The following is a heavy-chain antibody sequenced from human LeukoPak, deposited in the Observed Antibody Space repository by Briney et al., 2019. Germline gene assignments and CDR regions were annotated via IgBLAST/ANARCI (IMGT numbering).Heavy chain of an antibody. Sequence: GESLKTSCKGSGYSFTSYWIGWVRQMPGKGLEWMGIIYPGDSDTKYSPSFQGQVTISADKSISTAYLRWSSLKASDTAIYYCARPFDSHGRLDSWGQGTLVTVSS. J-gene: IGHJ4*02. D-gene: IGHD3-22*01. CDR2: IYPGDSDT. CDR3: ARPFDSHGRLDS. V-gene: IGHV5-51*01. CDR1: GYSFTSYW.